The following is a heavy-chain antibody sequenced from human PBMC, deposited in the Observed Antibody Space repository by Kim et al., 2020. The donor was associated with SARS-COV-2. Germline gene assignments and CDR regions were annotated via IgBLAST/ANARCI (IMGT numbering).Heavy chain of an antibody. CDR1: GFTFSDYY. CDR3: ARKVVPAAILGADLDY. J-gene: IGHJ4*02. Sequence: GGSLRLSCAASGFTFSDYYMSWIRQAPGKGLEWVSYISSSGSTIYYADSVKGRFTISRDNAKNSLYLQMNSLRAEDTAVYYCARKVVPAAILGADLDYWGQGTLVTVSS. V-gene: IGHV3-11*01. CDR2: ISSSGSTI. D-gene: IGHD2-2*01.